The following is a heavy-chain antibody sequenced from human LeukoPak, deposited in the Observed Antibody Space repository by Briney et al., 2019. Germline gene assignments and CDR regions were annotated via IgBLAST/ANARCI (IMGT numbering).Heavy chain of an antibody. Sequence: GESLKISCKGSGFIFTGYWIVWVRQMPGKGLEWMGIIYPADSETTYSPSFQGQITISADRSSTTAHLQWSSLKASDTAIYYCAXXTCVNGICYTLXWGQGSLVTVSS. CDR2: IYPADSET. CDR1: GFIFTGYW. V-gene: IGHV5-51*01. CDR3: AXXTCVNGICYTLX. J-gene: IGHJ4*02. D-gene: IGHD2-8*01.